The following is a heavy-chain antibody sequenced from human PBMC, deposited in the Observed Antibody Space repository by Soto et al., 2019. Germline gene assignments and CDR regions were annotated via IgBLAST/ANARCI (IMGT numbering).Heavy chain of an antibody. V-gene: IGHV1-18*04. J-gene: IGHJ1*01. CDR1: GYTFTSYG. CDR2: ISAYNGNT. Sequence: QVQLVQSGAEVKKPGASVKVSCKASGYTFTSYGISWVRQAPGQGLEWMGWISAYNGNTNYAQKLQGRVTMTTDTTTSKAYMELRSLRSDDTALYYCARALRTMLSPSAYFQHWGQGTLVTVSS. D-gene: IGHD2-8*01. CDR3: ARALRTMLSPSAYFQH.